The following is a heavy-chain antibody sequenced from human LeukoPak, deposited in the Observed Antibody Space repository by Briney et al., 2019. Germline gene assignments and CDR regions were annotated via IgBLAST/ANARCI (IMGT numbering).Heavy chain of an antibody. CDR2: IYDSGST. D-gene: IGHD6-19*01. CDR1: GASISSNNC. J-gene: IGHJ5*02. V-gene: IGHV4-4*02. CDR3: AREVVVAEGNWFDP. Sequence: SGALSLTCAVSGASISSNNCWTWVRQPPGKGLEWIGEIYDSGSTNYNPSLKSRVTISIDKSKKQFSLTLSSMTAADTAVYYCAREVVVAEGNWFDPWGQGTLVTVSS.